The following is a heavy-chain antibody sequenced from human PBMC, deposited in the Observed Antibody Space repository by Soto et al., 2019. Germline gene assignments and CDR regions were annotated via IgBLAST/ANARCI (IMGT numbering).Heavy chain of an antibody. Sequence: GGSLRLSCAASGFTFSDYALSWVRQAPGKGLEWVSTMSGSGDSTYYADSVKGRFTISRDYSKNTLYLQLNSLRAEDTAVYCCARSLLREDWFDYWGQGTLVTVSS. D-gene: IGHD4-17*01. CDR1: GFTFSDYA. CDR2: MSGSGDST. V-gene: IGHV3-23*01. CDR3: ARSLLREDWFDY. J-gene: IGHJ4*02.